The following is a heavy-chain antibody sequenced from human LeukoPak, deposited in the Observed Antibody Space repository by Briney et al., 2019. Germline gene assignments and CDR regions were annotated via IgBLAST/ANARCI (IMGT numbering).Heavy chain of an antibody. J-gene: IGHJ3*02. CDR2: IYYSGST. Sequence: PSETLSLTCTVSGGSISSYYWSWIRQPPGKGLEWIGYIYYSGSTNYNPSLKSRVTISVDTSKNQFSLKLSSVTAADTAVYYCARDGGRDPEGAFDIWGQGTMVTVSS. CDR1: GGSISSYY. V-gene: IGHV4-59*01. CDR3: ARDGGRDPEGAFDI. D-gene: IGHD3-16*01.